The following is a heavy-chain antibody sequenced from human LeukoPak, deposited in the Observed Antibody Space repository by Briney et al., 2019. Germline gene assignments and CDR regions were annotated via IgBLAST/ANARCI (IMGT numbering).Heavy chain of an antibody. J-gene: IGHJ6*03. CDR2: IYYNGRT. CDR3: ARDLRGSPMDV. Sequence: SETLSLTCTVSGDSINRGYHWSWIRPQPGKGLEWIGNIYYNGRTYYKTSLKSRIIISVDMSKNQISLQLSSVTAADTAVYYCARDLRGSPMDVWGKGTPVAVSS. V-gene: IGHV4-31*03. CDR1: GDSINRGYH. D-gene: IGHD1-26*01.